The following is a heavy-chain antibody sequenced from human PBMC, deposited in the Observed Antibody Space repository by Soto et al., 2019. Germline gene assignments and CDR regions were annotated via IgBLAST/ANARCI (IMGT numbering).Heavy chain of an antibody. V-gene: IGHV1-69*13. D-gene: IGHD2-15*01. CDR2: IIPIFGTA. CDR1: GGTFSSYA. CDR3: ARDVLGYCSGGSCYSNGMDV. J-gene: IGHJ6*02. Sequence: SVKVSCKASGGTFSSYAISWVRQAPGQGLEWMGGIIPIFGTANYAQKFQGRVTITADESTSTAYMELSSLRSEDTTVYYCARDVLGYCSGGSCYSNGMDVWGQGTTVTVSS.